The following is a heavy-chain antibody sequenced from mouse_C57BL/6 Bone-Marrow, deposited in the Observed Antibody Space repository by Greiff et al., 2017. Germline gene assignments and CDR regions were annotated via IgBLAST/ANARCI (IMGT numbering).Heavy chain of an antibody. CDR1: GYTFTSYW. Sequence: QVQLQQPGAELVKPGASVKLSCKASGYTFTSYWMHWVKPRPGQGLEWIGMIHPNSGSTNYNEKFKSKATLTVDKSSSTAYMQLSSLTSEDSAVYYCARSGGLLRFAYWGQGTLVTVSA. CDR2: IHPNSGST. V-gene: IGHV1-64*01. D-gene: IGHD2-3*01. J-gene: IGHJ3*01. CDR3: ARSGGLLRFAY.